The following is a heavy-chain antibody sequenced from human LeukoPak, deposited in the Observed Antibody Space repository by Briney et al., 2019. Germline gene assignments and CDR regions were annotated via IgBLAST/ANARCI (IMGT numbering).Heavy chain of an antibody. J-gene: IGHJ3*02. CDR2: ISYDGSNK. V-gene: IGHV3-30*04. CDR3: AREEDSAGAFDI. CDR1: GFTFSSYG. Sequence: GGSLRLSCAASGFTFSSYGMHWVRQAPGKGAEGVAVISYDGSNKYYAASVKGRFTISRDNSKNTLYLQMNSLRAEDTAVYYCAREEDSAGAFDIWGQGTMVTVSS.